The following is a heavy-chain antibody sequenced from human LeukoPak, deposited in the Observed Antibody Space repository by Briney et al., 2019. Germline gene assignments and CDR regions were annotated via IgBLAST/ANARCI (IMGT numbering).Heavy chain of an antibody. Sequence: GGSLRLSCIASGFTFNTYSMHWVRQAPGKGLEWVAVISYDGSNKYYADSVKGRFTISRDNSKNTLYLQMNSLRAEDTAVYYCARDGRHGGPVHAFDIWGQGTMVTVSS. CDR3: ARDGRHGGPVHAFDI. V-gene: IGHV3-30-3*01. CDR1: GFTFNTYS. J-gene: IGHJ3*02. D-gene: IGHD2-15*01. CDR2: ISYDGSNK.